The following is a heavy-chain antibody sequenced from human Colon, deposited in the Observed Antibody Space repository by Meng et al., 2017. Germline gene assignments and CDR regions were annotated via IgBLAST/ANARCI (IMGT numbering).Heavy chain of an antibody. CDR1: GGSFSCYY. D-gene: IGHD5-12*01. Sequence: VLLQQWSAGLLKPPTTRVLTCSVYGGSFSCYYWSWIRQPPGKGLEWIGEINHSGSTNYNPSLKSRVIISVDTSKNQFSLKLSSVTAADTAVYYCARGRYSGYLPWGQGTLVTVSS. CDR2: INHSGST. CDR3: ARGRYSGYLP. V-gene: IGHV4-34*01. J-gene: IGHJ5*02.